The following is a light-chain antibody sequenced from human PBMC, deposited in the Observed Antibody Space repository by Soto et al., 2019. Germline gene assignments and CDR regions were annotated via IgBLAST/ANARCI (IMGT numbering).Light chain of an antibody. CDR2: AAS. CDR1: RSVSTN. CDR3: QQDPNWPWT. Sequence: ERVMTQSPATLSVSPGERVTLSCRASRSVSTNVAWYQQRPGQPPSLLIYAASSRATGVPARFSGSGSGTELTLTISSLQSEDIGVYHCQQDPNWPWTFGQGTTVQIK. V-gene: IGKV3-15*01. J-gene: IGKJ1*01.